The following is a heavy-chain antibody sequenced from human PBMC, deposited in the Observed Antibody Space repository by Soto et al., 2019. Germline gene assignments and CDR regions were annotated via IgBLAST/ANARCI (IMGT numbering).Heavy chain of an antibody. V-gene: IGHV4-39*01. J-gene: IGHJ4*02. CDR1: GDSISSSSYY. Sequence: PXETLSLTCTVSGDSISSSSYYWGWIRQPPGKGLEWIGIINYLGSTYYSPSLESRVTISVDTSKNQFSVKLSSVTAADTAVYYCARHRPSRYYVTSGYFPDFWGQGALVTVSS. CDR2: INYLGST. D-gene: IGHD3-22*01. CDR3: ARHRPSRYYVTSGYFPDF.